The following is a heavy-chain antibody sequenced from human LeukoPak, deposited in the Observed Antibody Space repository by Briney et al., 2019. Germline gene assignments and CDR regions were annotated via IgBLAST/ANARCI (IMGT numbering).Heavy chain of an antibody. Sequence: SETLPLTCTVSGGSISSYYWSWIRQPPGKGLEWIGYIYYSGSTNYNPSLKSRVTISVDTSKNQLSLKLSSVTAADTAVYYCAREGDSSGWYFDYWGQGTLVTVSS. J-gene: IGHJ4*02. V-gene: IGHV4-59*01. D-gene: IGHD6-19*01. CDR3: AREGDSSGWYFDY. CDR1: GGSISSYY. CDR2: IYYSGST.